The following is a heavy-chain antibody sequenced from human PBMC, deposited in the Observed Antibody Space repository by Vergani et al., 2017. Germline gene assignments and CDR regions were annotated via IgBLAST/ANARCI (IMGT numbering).Heavy chain of an antibody. Sequence: QVQLVESGGGVVQPGRSLRLSCAASGCTFSNYGLHWVRQAPGKGLEWVAVIWYDGSNKYYADSVKGRFTISRDNSKNTLYLQMNSLRAEDTAVYYCARGDYSRAPRAGYYFDYWGQGTLVTVSS. V-gene: IGHV3-33*01. CDR3: ARGDYSRAPRAGYYFDY. CDR1: GCTFSNYG. J-gene: IGHJ4*02. D-gene: IGHD4-11*01. CDR2: IWYDGSNK.